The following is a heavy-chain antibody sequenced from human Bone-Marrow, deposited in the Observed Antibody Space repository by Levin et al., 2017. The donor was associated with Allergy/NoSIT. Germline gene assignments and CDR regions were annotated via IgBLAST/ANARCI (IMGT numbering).Heavy chain of an antibody. CDR2: ISYDGSHT. CDR1: GFIFSNYG. J-gene: IGHJ4*02. D-gene: IGHD1/OR15-1a*01. CDR3: AKDLVGRTKKLNYLDH. Sequence: QAGGSLRLSCAASGFIFSNYGIHWVRQTPGNGLEWVAIISYDGSHTYHADSVKDRFTTSRDNSKNTVYLQMNSLRAEDTAVYYCAKDLVGRTKKLNYLDHWGQGTLVIVSS. V-gene: IGHV3-30*18.